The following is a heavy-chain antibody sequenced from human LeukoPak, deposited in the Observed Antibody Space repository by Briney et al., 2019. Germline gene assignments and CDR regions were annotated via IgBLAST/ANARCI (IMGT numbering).Heavy chain of an antibody. D-gene: IGHD1-26*01. CDR1: GFTFSSYA. Sequence: PGGSLRLSCAASGFTFSSYAMHWVRQAPGKGLEWVAVISYDGSNKYYADSVKGRFTISRDNAEKSLFLQMNNLRVEDTALYYCARYGSYLDAIDFWGQGTLVTVAS. J-gene: IGHJ3*01. CDR2: ISYDGSNK. V-gene: IGHV3-30*04. CDR3: ARYGSYLDAIDF.